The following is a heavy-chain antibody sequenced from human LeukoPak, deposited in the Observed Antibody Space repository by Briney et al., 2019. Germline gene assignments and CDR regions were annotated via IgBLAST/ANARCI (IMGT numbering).Heavy chain of an antibody. D-gene: IGHD2-2*01. V-gene: IGHV1-8*01. CDR3: ARSGQCSSTSCSYYFDY. J-gene: IGHJ4*02. CDR1: GYTFTSYD. Sequence: ASVKVSCKASGYTFTSYDINWVRQATGQGLEWMGWMNPNSGNTGYAQKFQGRVTMTRNTSISTAYMELSSLRSEDTAVYYCARSGQCSSTSCSYYFDYWGQGTLVTVSS. CDR2: MNPNSGNT.